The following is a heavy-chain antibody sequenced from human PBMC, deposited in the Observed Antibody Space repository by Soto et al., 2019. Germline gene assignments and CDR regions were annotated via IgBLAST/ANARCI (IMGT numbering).Heavy chain of an antibody. Sequence: SETLSLTCGVSGGSISSSNWWSWVRQPPGKGLEWIGEIYHSGSTNYNPSLKSRVTISVDKSKNQFSLELSSVTAADTAVYYCARVFTPNIAAAGTFDYWGQGTLVTVSS. J-gene: IGHJ4*02. CDR2: IYHSGST. V-gene: IGHV4-4*02. D-gene: IGHD6-13*01. CDR3: ARVFTPNIAAAGTFDY. CDR1: GGSISSSNW.